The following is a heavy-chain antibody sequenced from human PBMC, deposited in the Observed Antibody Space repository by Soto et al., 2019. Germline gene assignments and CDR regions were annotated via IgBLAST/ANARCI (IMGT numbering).Heavy chain of an antibody. J-gene: IGHJ6*03. D-gene: IGHD7-27*01. CDR3: ARDLSWGSNWYYYMDV. V-gene: IGHV3-48*01. CDR2: ISSSSSGI. Sequence: EVQLVESGGGLVQPGGSLGLSCATSGFFLSDWSMNWVRQAPGKGLEGVSYISSSSSGIDYANSVKGRFTVSRDNARNSLYLQMNSLRAEDTAVYYCARDLSWGSNWYYYMDVWGKGTTVTVSS. CDR1: GFFLSDWS.